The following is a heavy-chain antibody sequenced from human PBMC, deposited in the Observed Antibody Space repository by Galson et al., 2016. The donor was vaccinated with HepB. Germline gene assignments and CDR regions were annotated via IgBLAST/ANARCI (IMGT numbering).Heavy chain of an antibody. D-gene: IGHD3-16*02. CDR3: AADYHDTYFDP. V-gene: IGHV1-18*01. CDR2: ISAYNGNT. CDR1: GYTFTGYY. Sequence: SVKVSCKASGYTFTGYYMHWVRQAPGQGLEWMGWISAYNGNTYYAQKLQGRVTMTTDTSTSTVYMELRSLRSEDTAVYYCAADYHDTYFDPWGQGTLVTVSS. J-gene: IGHJ5*02.